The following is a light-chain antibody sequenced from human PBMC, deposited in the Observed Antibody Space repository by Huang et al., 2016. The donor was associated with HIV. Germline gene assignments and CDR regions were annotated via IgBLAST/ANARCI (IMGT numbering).Light chain of an antibody. V-gene: IGKV4-1*01. Sequence: DIVVTQSPGSLALSLGERAAITCTASQSVFHSSNNKNYLSWYQLKPGQSPQLRIYWASTREFGVPDRFRGTGSGTDFTLTITSLQAEDVAVYYCHQYYSSPQTFGQGTKVEV. J-gene: IGKJ1*01. CDR1: QSVFHSSNNKNY. CDR3: HQYYSSPQT. CDR2: WAS.